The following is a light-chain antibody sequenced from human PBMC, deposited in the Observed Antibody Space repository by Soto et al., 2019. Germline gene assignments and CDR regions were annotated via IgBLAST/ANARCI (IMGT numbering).Light chain of an antibody. CDR2: DVN. J-gene: IGLJ2*01. CDR3: SSYAGTYSVV. Sequence: QSMLTQPRSVSGSPGQSVTISCTGTSSDVGTYNHVSWYQQHPGKAPKVMIYDVNKSTVPDRFSGSKSGNTASLTISGLQAEDEADYYCSSYAGTYSVVFGGGTKLTVL. V-gene: IGLV2-11*01. CDR1: SSDVGTYNH.